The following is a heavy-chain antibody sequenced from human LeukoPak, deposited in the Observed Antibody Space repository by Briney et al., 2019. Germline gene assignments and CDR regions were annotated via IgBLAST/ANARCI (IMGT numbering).Heavy chain of an antibody. CDR1: GFTFSDYY. D-gene: IGHD3-3*01. V-gene: IGHV3-11*04. CDR3: AREMVWSGNLDY. Sequence: PGGSLRLSCAASGFTFSDYYMSRIRQAPGKGLEWVSYISSSGSTIYYADSVKGRFTISRYNAKNSLYLQMNSLRAEDTAVYYCAREMVWSGNLDYWGQGTLVTVSS. J-gene: IGHJ4*02. CDR2: ISSSGSTI.